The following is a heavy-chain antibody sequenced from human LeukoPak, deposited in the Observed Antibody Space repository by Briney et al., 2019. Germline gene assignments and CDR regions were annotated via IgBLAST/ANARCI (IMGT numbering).Heavy chain of an antibody. D-gene: IGHD6-19*01. Sequence: GGSLRLSCAASGFTFSSYWMSWVRQAPGKGLEWVANIEEDGSEKYYVDSVKGRFTISRDNAKNSLYLQMNSLRAEDTAVYYCAREASVAGTDDGAFDIWGQGTMVTVSS. V-gene: IGHV3-7*01. CDR1: GFTFSSYW. J-gene: IGHJ3*02. CDR3: AREASVAGTDDGAFDI. CDR2: IEEDGSEK.